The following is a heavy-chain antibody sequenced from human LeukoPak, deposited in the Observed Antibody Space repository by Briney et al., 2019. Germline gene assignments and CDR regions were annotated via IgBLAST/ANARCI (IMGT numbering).Heavy chain of an antibody. J-gene: IGHJ4*02. CDR1: GYTFTSYA. V-gene: IGHV1-8*02. CDR2: MNPNSGNT. D-gene: IGHD1-20*01. CDR3: ARRTNWNEPDFDY. Sequence: ASVKVSCKASGYTFTSYAMHWVRQAPGQRLEWMGWMNPNSGNTGYAQKFQGRVTMTRNTSISTAYMELSSLRSEDTAVYYCARRTNWNEPDFDYWGQGTLVTVSS.